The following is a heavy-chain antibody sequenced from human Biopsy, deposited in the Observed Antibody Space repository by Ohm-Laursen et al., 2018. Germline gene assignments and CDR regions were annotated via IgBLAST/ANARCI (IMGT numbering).Heavy chain of an antibody. CDR3: AKGAGSSRSQGFDY. Sequence: SLRLSCAASGFHFSDYYMSWIRQAPGKGLEWISYIASSGGTTYYVDSVKGRFTISRDSAKNSLYLQMNSLRTEDTALYYCAKGAGSSRSQGFDYWGQGILVTVSS. D-gene: IGHD6-13*01. V-gene: IGHV3-11*01. CDR1: GFHFSDYY. J-gene: IGHJ4*02. CDR2: IASSGGTT.